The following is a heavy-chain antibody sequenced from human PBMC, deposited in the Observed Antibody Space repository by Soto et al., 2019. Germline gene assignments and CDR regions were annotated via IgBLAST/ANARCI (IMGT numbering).Heavy chain of an antibody. V-gene: IGHV3-23*01. J-gene: IGHJ4*02. CDR2: ISGSGGST. D-gene: IGHD2-2*01. CDR1: GFTFSSYA. Sequence: GGSLRLSCAASGFTFSSYAMSWVRQAPRKGLEWVSAISGSGGSTYYADSVKGRFTISRDNSKNTLYLQMNSLRAEDTAVYYCAKAPYIVVVPAANAYWGQGTLVTVPS. CDR3: AKAPYIVVVPAANAY.